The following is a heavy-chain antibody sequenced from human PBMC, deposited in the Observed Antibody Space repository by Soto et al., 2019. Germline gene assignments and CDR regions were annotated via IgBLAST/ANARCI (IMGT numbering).Heavy chain of an antibody. D-gene: IGHD3-3*01. CDR3: ARDVLRFLEWSPGGSWFDP. J-gene: IGHJ5*02. V-gene: IGHV1-18*01. Sequence: GASVKVSCKASGYTFTSYGISWVRQAPGQGLEWMGWISAYNGNTNYAQKLQGRVTTTTDTSTSTAYMELRSLRSDDTAVYYCARDVLRFLEWSPGGSWFDPWGQGTLVTVSS. CDR2: ISAYNGNT. CDR1: GYTFTSYG.